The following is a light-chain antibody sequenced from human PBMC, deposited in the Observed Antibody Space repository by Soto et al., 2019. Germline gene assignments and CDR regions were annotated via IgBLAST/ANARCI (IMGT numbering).Light chain of an antibody. CDR1: SSDVGGYNY. CDR2: EVS. J-gene: IGLJ2*01. Sequence: QSALTQPASVSGSPGQSTTISCTGTSSDVGGYNYVSWYQHHPGNAPKLMIYEVSNRPSGVSNRFSGSKSGNTASLTISGLQAEDEADYYCTSYTSSATLVVFGGGTKVTVL. CDR3: TSYTSSATLVV. V-gene: IGLV2-14*01.